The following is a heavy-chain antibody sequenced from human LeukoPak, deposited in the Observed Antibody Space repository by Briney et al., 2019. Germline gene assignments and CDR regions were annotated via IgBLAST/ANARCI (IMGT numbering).Heavy chain of an antibody. J-gene: IGHJ4*02. CDR1: SYSISSGYY. D-gene: IGHD3-10*01. Sequence: PSETLSLTCTVSSYSISSGYYWGWIRQPPGKGLEWIGSIYHSGSTYYNPSLKSRVTISVDTSKNQFSLKLSSVTAADTAVYYCARDGAKPFDYWGQGTLVTVSS. CDR2: IYHSGST. V-gene: IGHV4-38-2*02. CDR3: ARDGAKPFDY.